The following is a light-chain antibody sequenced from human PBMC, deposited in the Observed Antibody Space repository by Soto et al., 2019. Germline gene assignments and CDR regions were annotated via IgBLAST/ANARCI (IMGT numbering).Light chain of an antibody. CDR1: QSISSW. Sequence: DIQMTQSPSTLSASVGDRVTITCRASQSISSWLAWYQQKPGKAPKLLIYDASSLESGVPSRFSGSGSGTEFTLTISSLQPDDFATYYCQQYNSYRGTFGQGTKVGIK. CDR3: QQYNSYRGT. V-gene: IGKV1-5*01. J-gene: IGKJ1*01. CDR2: DAS.